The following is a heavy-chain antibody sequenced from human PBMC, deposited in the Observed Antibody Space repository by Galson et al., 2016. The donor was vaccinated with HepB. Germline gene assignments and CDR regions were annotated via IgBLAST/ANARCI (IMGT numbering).Heavy chain of an antibody. CDR1: GGSISSYY. CDR2: MYYSGSI. CDR3: AREGAGPFDY. V-gene: IGHV4-59*01. J-gene: IGHJ4*02. Sequence: SETLSLTCAVSGGSISSYYWSWIRHPPGKGLEWIGYMYYSGSINYNPSLKSRVTMSLDPSKNQFSLRLSSVTAADTAVYYCAREGAGPFDYWGQGTLVTVSS.